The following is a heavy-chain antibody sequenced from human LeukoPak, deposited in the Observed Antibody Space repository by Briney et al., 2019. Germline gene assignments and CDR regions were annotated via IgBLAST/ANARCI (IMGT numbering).Heavy chain of an antibody. V-gene: IGHV4-59*01. D-gene: IGHD3-9*01. CDR2: IYYSGST. CDR3: ARVRYSHYYMDV. CDR1: GGSISSYY. J-gene: IGHJ6*03. Sequence: SETLSLTCTVSGGSISSYYWSWIRQPPGKGLEWIGYIYYSGSTNYNPSLKSRVTISVDTSKNQFSLKLSSVTAADTAVYYRARVRYSHYYMDVWGKGTTVTVSS.